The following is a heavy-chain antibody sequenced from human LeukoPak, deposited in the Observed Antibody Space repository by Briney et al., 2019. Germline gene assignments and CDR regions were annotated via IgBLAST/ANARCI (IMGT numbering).Heavy chain of an antibody. Sequence: PGGSLRLSWAASGFTFSSYSIHWVRQAPGKGLEWVSYISSTSSYIYYADSVKGRFTISRDNAKNSLYLQMNSLRAEDTAVYYCARVAPITAVGKPHFDYWGQGNLVTVSS. CDR2: ISSTSSYI. J-gene: IGHJ4*02. CDR1: GFTFSSYS. V-gene: IGHV3-21*05. D-gene: IGHD4-23*01. CDR3: ARVAPITAVGKPHFDY.